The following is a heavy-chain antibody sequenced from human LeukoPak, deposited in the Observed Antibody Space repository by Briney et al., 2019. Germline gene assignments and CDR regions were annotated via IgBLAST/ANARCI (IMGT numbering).Heavy chain of an antibody. CDR2: IYTSGST. CDR3: ARSGGDRGWYYFDY. V-gene: IGHV4-4*07. Sequence: KASETLSLTCTVSGGSISRYYWSWIRQPAGKGLEWIGRIYTSGSTNYNPSLKSRVTMSVDTSKNQFSLKLSSVTAADTAVYYCARSGGDRGWYYFDYWGQGTLVTVSS. D-gene: IGHD6-19*01. J-gene: IGHJ4*02. CDR1: GGSISRYY.